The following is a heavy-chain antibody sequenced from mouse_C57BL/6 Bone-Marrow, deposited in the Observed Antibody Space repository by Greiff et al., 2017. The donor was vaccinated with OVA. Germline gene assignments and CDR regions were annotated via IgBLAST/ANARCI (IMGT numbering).Heavy chain of an antibody. J-gene: IGHJ2*01. D-gene: IGHD1-1*01. CDR3: ARRDYGSSYDYFDY. CDR1: GYSFTDYN. CDR2: INPNYGTT. V-gene: IGHV1-39*01. Sequence: EVHLVESGPELVKPGASVKISCKASGYSFTDYNMNWVKQSNGKSLEWIGVINPNYGTTSYNQKFKGKATLTVDQSSSTAYMQLNSLTSEDSAVYYCARRDYGSSYDYFDYWGQGTTLTVSS.